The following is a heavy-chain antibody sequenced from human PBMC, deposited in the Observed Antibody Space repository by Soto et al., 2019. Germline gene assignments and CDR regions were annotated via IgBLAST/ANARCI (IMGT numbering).Heavy chain of an antibody. J-gene: IGHJ5*01. CDR3: SRAWGPPVTHGYDS. CDR2: IYSSGDT. V-gene: IGHV4-31*03. Sequence: QVQLQESGPGLVRPSQTLSLTCTVSGGSVTSGGYYWSWIRHCPGKGLEWIGYIYSSGDTNYNPSLHSRVAMSVDTAKNQFSLPLTSVTVADTAIYSCSRAWGPPVTHGYDSWGQGILVTVSS. CDR1: GGSVTSGGYY. D-gene: IGHD7-27*01.